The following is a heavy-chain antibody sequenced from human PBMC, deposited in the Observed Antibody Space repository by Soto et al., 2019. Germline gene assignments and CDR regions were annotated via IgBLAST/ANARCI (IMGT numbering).Heavy chain of an antibody. V-gene: IGHV3-7*03. J-gene: IGHJ4*02. D-gene: IGHD5-18*01. CDR2: IKEDGSDK. CDR1: GFNFRTYW. CDR3: AREGFSYGPKGAVFDH. Sequence: EVQLVESGGGLVQPGGSLRLSCAASGFNFRTYWMSWVRQAPGKGLEWVANIKEDGSDKYYVDSVKGRLTVSRDNAKNLLYLQLNSRRAEDTAVYYCAREGFSYGPKGAVFDHWGQGSLVTVSS.